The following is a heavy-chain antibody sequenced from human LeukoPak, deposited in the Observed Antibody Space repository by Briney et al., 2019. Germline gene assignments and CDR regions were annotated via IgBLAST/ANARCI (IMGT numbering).Heavy chain of an antibody. CDR2: ISAYNGNT. CDR1: GYTFTSYG. D-gene: IGHD5-12*01. V-gene: IGHV1-18*01. Sequence: GASVKASCKASGYTFTSYGISRVRQAPGQGLEWMGWISAYNGNTNYAQNLQGKVTMTTDTSTSTAYMELRSLRSDATAVDYCTRDGYSGYGDFDYWGQGTLVTVSS. J-gene: IGHJ4*02. CDR3: TRDGYSGYGDFDY.